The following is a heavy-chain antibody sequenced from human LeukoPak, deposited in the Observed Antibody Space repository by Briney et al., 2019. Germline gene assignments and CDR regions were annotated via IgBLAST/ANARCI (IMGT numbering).Heavy chain of an antibody. CDR1: GFTFSSFA. J-gene: IGHJ3*02. CDR3: AKGGPTVLDAFDM. Sequence: GGSLRLSCAASGFTFSSFAMNWVHQAPGKGLEWVSTITSTGSRTDYPDSVKGRFTMSRDNSKNTMWLQMNSLRADDTAIYYCAKGGPTVLDAFDMWGQGTMVTVSS. V-gene: IGHV3-23*01. CDR2: ITSTGSRT. D-gene: IGHD4-17*01.